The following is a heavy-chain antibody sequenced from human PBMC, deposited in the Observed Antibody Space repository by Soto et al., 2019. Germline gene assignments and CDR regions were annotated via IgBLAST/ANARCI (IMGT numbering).Heavy chain of an antibody. J-gene: IGHJ3*02. V-gene: IGHV1-45*02. CDR1: GYTFTYRY. D-gene: IGHD2-2*01. CDR3: TSGWGYQLGGAFDI. CDR2: ITPFNGNT. Sequence: GASVKGSFKASGYTFTYRYLHWVRQAPGQALEWMGWITPFNGNTNYAQKFQDRVTITRDRSMSTAYMELSSLRSEDTAMYYCTSGWGYQLGGAFDIWGQGTMVTVSS.